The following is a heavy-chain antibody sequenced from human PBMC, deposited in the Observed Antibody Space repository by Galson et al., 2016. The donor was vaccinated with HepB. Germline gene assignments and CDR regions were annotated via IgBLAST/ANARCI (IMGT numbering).Heavy chain of an antibody. CDR3: ARDHGYYGSGDQNWFAP. CDR1: GASISGYY. J-gene: IGHJ5*02. V-gene: IGHV4-59*12. D-gene: IGHD3-10*01. Sequence: ETLSLTCTVSGASISGYYLSWIRQPPGKGLEWIGYIYYSGRTNYNPSLKSRLTIRIDTSKNQFSLTLASVTAADTAVYYCARDHGYYGSGDQNWFAPWGRGILVTVSS. CDR2: IYYSGRT.